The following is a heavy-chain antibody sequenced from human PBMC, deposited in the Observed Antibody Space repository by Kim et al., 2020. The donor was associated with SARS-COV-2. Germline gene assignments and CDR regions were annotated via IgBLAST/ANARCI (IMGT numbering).Heavy chain of an antibody. CDR3: ARHGGCCFGGSCY. Sequence: SETLSLTCIVSGDSITSSRFFWGWVRQPPGKGLEWIGSFYSGNTYYNPSLESRVAISVDTSKNAFSLKLTSVSAADTAVYSCARHGGCCFGGSCYW. CDR2: FYSGNT. J-gene: IGHJ4*01. V-gene: IGHV4-39*01. CDR1: GDSITSSRFF. D-gene: IGHD2-15*01.